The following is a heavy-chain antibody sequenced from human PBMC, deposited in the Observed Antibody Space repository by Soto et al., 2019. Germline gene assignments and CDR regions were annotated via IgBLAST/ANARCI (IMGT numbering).Heavy chain of an antibody. V-gene: IGHV3-53*01. CDR1: GFTVSSNY. CDR3: ARDKAYYYGSGREDAFDI. J-gene: IGHJ3*02. CDR2: IYSGGST. D-gene: IGHD3-10*01. Sequence: EVQLVESGGGLIQPGGSLRLSCAASGFTVSSNYMSWVRQAPGKGLEWVSVIYSGGSTYYADSVKGRFTISRDNSKNTLYLQMNSLRAEDTAVYYCARDKAYYYGSGREDAFDIRGQGTMVTVSS.